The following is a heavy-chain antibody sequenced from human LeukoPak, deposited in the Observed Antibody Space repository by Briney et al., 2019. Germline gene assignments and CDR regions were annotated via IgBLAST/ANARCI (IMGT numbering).Heavy chain of an antibody. V-gene: IGHV1-2*06. CDR1: GYTFTGYY. CDR2: INPNSGGT. Sequence: GASVKVSCKASGYTFTGYYMHWVRQAPGQGLEWMGRINPNSGGTNYAQKFQGRVTMTRDTSISTAYMELSRLRSDDTAVYYCARALTVTTSVKNYWGQGTLLTVSS. D-gene: IGHD4-17*01. J-gene: IGHJ4*02. CDR3: ARALTVTTSVKNY.